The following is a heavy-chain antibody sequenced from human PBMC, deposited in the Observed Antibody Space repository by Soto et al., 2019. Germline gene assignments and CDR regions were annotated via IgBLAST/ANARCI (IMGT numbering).Heavy chain of an antibody. J-gene: IGHJ4*02. CDR1: GYTLTELS. D-gene: IGHD2-2*01. CDR2: FDPEDGET. CDR3: ATRFTEYQLRRKGIDY. V-gene: IGHV1-24*01. Sequence: ASVKVSCKVSGYTLTELSMHWVRQAPGKGLEWMGGFDPEDGETIYAQKFQGRVTMTEDTSTDTAYMELSSLRSEDTAVYYCATRFTEYQLRRKGIDYWGQGTLVTVSS.